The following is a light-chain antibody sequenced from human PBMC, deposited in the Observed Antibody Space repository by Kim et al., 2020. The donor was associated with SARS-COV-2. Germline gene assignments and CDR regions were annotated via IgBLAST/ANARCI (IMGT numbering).Light chain of an antibody. CDR1: NIGSKR. CDR2: YDS. J-gene: IGLJ2*01. CDR3: QVWDSSSDHPV. V-gene: IGLV3-21*04. Sequence: APGKTARITCGGNNIGSKRVMCDQQRRGQAPVLVMYYDSDRPSGIPERFSGSNSGNTATLTISRVEAGDEADYYCQVWDSSSDHPVFGGGTQLTVL.